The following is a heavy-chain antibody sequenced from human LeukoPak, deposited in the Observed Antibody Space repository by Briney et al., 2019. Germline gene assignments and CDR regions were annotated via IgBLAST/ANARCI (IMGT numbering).Heavy chain of an antibody. Sequence: SETLSLTCTVSGGSISSYYWSWIRQPPGKGLEWIGYIYYSGSTNYNPSLKSRVTISVDTSKNQFSLKLSSVTAADTAVYYCARGRRRTLGYWGQGTLVTVSS. CDR3: ARGRRRTLGY. J-gene: IGHJ4*02. CDR2: IYYSGST. CDR1: GGSISSYY. D-gene: IGHD7-27*01. V-gene: IGHV4-59*01.